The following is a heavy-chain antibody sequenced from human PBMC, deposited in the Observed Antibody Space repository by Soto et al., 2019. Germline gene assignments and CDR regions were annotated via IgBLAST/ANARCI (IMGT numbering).Heavy chain of an antibody. D-gene: IGHD6-13*01. V-gene: IGHV1-69*13. CDR1: GGTFSSYA. CDR3: ARPLPGYSSSWPFDY. CDR2: IIPIFGTA. Sequence: GASVKVSCKASGGTFSSYAISWVRQAPGQGLEWMGGIIPIFGTANYAQKFQGRVTITADESTSTAYMELSSLRSEDTAVYYCARPLPGYSSSWPFDYGGKGTLVTVPS. J-gene: IGHJ4*02.